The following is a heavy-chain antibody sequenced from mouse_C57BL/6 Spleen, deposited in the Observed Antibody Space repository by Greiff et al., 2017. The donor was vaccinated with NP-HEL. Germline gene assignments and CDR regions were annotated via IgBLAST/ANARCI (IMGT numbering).Heavy chain of an antibody. CDR1: GYTFTEYT. Sequence: QVHVKQSGAELVKPGASVKLSCKASGYTFTEYTIHWVKQRSGQGLEWIGWFYPGSGSIKYNEKFKDKATLTADKSSSTVYMELSRLTSEDSAVYFGARHEVTYDYGAWFAYWGQGTLVTVSA. V-gene: IGHV1-62-2*01. CDR3: ARHEVTYDYGAWFAY. CDR2: FYPGSGSI. J-gene: IGHJ3*01. D-gene: IGHD2-4*01.